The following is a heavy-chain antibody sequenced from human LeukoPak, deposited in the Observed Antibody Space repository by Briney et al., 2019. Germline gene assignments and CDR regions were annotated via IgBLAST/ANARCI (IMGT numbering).Heavy chain of an antibody. CDR1: GYTFTSYY. CDR3: ATDRRWFGELLPTS. Sequence: GASVKVSCKASGYTFTSYYMHWVRQAPGQGLEWMGIINPSGGSTSYAQKFQGRVTMTEDTSTDTAYMELSSLRSEDTAVYYCATDRRWFGELLPTSWGQGTLVTVSS. V-gene: IGHV1-46*01. J-gene: IGHJ4*02. D-gene: IGHD3-10*01. CDR2: INPSGGST.